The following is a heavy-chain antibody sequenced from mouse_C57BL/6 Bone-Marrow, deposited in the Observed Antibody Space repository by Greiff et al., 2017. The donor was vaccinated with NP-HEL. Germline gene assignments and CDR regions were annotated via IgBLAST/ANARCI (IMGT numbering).Heavy chain of an antibody. CDR2: IYPRSGNT. CDR1: GYTFTSYG. D-gene: IGHD1-1*01. Sequence: QVQLKQSGAELARPGASVKLSCKASGYTFTSYGISWVKQRTGQGLEWIGEIYPRSGNTYYNEKFKGKATLTADKSSSTAYMELRSLTSDDSAVYFCARRLGTTVVATDWYFDVWGTGTTVTVSS. CDR3: ARRLGTTVVATDWYFDV. J-gene: IGHJ1*03. V-gene: IGHV1-81*01.